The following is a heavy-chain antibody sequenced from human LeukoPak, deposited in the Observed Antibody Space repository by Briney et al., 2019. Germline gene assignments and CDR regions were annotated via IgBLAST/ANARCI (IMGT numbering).Heavy chain of an antibody. CDR2: INHSGST. J-gene: IGHJ4*02. CDR1: GGSFSGYY. D-gene: IGHD3-22*01. CDR3: ARTTPYYDSSGYPGY. V-gene: IGHV4-34*01. Sequence: SETLSLTCAVYGGSFSGYYWSWIRQPPGKGLEWIGEINHSGSTNHNPSLKSRVTISVDTSKNQFSLKLSSVTAADTAVYYCARTTPYYDSSGYPGYWGQGTLVTVSS.